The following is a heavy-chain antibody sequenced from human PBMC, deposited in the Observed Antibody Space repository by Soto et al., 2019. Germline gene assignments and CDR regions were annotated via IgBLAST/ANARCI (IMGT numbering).Heavy chain of an antibody. CDR1: GYTFTSSY. CDR3: AREQVNMLSNNPLDY. CDR2: INPSGGST. J-gene: IGHJ4*02. Sequence: ASVKVSCKASGYTFTSSYMHWVRQAPGQGLEWMGIINPSGGSTSYAQKFQGRVTMTRDTSTSTVYMELSSLRSEDTAVYYYAREQVNMLSNNPLDYWGQGTLVTVSS. D-gene: IGHD2-8*01. V-gene: IGHV1-46*01.